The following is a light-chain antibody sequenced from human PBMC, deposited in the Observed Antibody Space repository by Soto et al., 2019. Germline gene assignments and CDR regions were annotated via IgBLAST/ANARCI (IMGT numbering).Light chain of an antibody. V-gene: IGKV3-11*01. CDR3: QQRQYWPPIT. J-gene: IGKJ5*01. Sequence: VMTQSPDTLSVSPGERATLSCRASQYVSNNLAWYQQRPGQAPRLLIYDTSNRATGVPARFSGSGSGTDFTLTISSLEPEDCAIYYCQQRQYWPPITFGQGTRLEIK. CDR1: QYVSNN. CDR2: DTS.